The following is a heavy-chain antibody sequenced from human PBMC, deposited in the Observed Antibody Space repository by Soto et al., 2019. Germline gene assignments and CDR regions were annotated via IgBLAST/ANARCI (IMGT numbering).Heavy chain of an antibody. CDR2: IYWDDDK. D-gene: IGHD6-19*01. CDR3: AHRLGSGWLGGAFDI. Sequence: QITLKESGPPLVKPTQTLTLTCTFSGFSLSTSGVGVGWIRQPPGKALEWLALIYWDDDKRYSPSLKSRLTITKDTSKNQVVLTMTNMDPVDTATYYCAHRLGSGWLGGAFDIWGQGTMVTVSS. CDR1: GFSLSTSGVG. J-gene: IGHJ3*02. V-gene: IGHV2-5*02.